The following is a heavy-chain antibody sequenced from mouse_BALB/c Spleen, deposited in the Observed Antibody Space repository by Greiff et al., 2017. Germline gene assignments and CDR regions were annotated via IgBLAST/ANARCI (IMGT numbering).Heavy chain of an antibody. CDR1: GFTFSDYG. D-gene: IGHD1-1*01. CDR2: ISNLAYSI. V-gene: IGHV5-15*02. Sequence: DVKLVESGGGLVQPGGSRKLSCAASGFTFSDYGMAWVRQAPGKGPEWVAFISNLAYSIYYADTVTGRFTISRENAKNTLYLEMSSLRSEDTAMYYCARVYYGSSHYAMDYWGQGTSVTVSS. J-gene: IGHJ4*01. CDR3: ARVYYGSSHYAMDY.